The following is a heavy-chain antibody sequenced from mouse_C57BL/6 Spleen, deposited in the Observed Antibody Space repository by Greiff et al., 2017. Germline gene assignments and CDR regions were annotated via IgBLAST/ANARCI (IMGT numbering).Heavy chain of an antibody. Sequence: QVLLQQSDAELVKPGASVKLSCTVSGYTFTDHTIHWMQQRPEQGLEWIGYIYPRDGSTKYNDKFKGKATLTADKSSSTAYMQLNSLTSEDSAVYFCAREDSPYYAMDYWGQGTSVTVSS. CDR1: GYTFTDHT. V-gene: IGHV1-78*01. D-gene: IGHD2-12*01. CDR3: AREDSPYYAMDY. CDR2: IYPRDGST. J-gene: IGHJ4*01.